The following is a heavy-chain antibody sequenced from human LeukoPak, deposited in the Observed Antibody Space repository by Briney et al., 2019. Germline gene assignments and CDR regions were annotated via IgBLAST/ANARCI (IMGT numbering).Heavy chain of an antibody. Sequence: GGSLRLSCAASGFMFSSNWMSWVRLAPGKGLEWVATIKPDGNDKFLVDSVKGRFTISRDNAKTSLFLQMNSLRAEDTAMYYRTTSDCEYWGQGALVTVSS. CDR2: IKPDGNDK. J-gene: IGHJ4*02. V-gene: IGHV3-7*03. CDR1: GFMFSSNW. CDR3: TTSDCEY.